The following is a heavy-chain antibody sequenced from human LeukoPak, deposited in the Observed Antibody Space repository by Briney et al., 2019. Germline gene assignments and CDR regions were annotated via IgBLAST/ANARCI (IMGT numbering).Heavy chain of an antibody. V-gene: IGHV3-23*01. J-gene: IGHJ4*02. CDR3: AKATTFYGDYGDY. Sequence: GGSLRLSCAASGFTFSNYAMNWVRQAPGKGLEWVSGISGSGGSTYYPDYVKGRFTISRDNSKNTVYLQLNSLTDEDTAIYYCAKATTFYGDYGDYWGQGTLVTASS. CDR2: ISGSGGST. D-gene: IGHD4-17*01. CDR1: GFTFSNYA.